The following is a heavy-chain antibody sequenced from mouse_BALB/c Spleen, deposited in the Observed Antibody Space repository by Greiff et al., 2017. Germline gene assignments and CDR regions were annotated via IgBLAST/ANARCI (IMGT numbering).Heavy chain of an antibody. D-gene: IGHD2-4*01. V-gene: IGHV6-6*02. CDR2: IRLKSNNYAT. CDR3: TRPFMITRYFDV. Sequence: EVQGVESGGGLVQPGGSMKLSCVASGFTFSNYWMNWVRQSPEKGLEWVAEIRLKSNNYATHYAESVKGRFTISRDDSKSSVYLQMNNLRAEDTGIYYCTRPFMITRYFDVWGAGTTVTVSS. J-gene: IGHJ1*01. CDR1: GFTFSNYW.